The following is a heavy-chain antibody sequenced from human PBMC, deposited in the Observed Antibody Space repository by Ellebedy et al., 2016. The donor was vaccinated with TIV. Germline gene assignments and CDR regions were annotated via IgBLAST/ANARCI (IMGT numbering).Heavy chain of an antibody. V-gene: IGHV1-18*04. CDR1: GFTLTSYG. CDR2: ISGKNGNT. D-gene: IGHD1-14*01. CDR3: ARDQSTAIFDF. J-gene: IGHJ4*02. Sequence: AASVKVSCKASGFTLTSYGINWVRQAPGQGLEWMGWISGKNGNTNYAQKVQGRLTLTTDTSTNTAYMELRSLRSDDTAVYYCARDQSTAIFDFWGQGTLVTVSS.